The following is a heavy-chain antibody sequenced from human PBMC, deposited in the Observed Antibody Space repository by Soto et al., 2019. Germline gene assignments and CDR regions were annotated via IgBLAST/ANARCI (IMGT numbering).Heavy chain of an antibody. CDR1: GFTFDDYA. J-gene: IGHJ4*02. CDR2: ISWNSGSI. D-gene: IGHD6-19*01. CDR3: AKDSGGWRTGLKYYFDY. V-gene: IGHV3-9*01. Sequence: VQLVESGGGVVQPGRSLRLSCAASGFTFDDYAMHWVRQAPGKGLEWVSGISWNSGSIGYAYSVKGRFTISRDNAKNSLYLQMNSLRAEDTALDYCAKDSGGWRTGLKYYFDYWGQGTLVTVSS.